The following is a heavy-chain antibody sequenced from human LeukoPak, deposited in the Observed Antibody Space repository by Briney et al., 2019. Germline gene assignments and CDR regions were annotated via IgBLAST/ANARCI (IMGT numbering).Heavy chain of an antibody. D-gene: IGHD6-13*01. V-gene: IGHV3-30*07. J-gene: IGHJ1*01. CDR3: TTDLDSSSWYGEYFQH. CDR2: ISYDGNEK. CDR1: GFTFSHYA. Sequence: PGGSLRLSCAASGFTFSHYAMHWVRQAPGKGLEWVAVISYDGNEKYYADSVRGRFTVSRDNSKSTLYLQMNSLKTEDTAVYYCTTDLDSSSWYGEYFQHWGQGTLVTVSS.